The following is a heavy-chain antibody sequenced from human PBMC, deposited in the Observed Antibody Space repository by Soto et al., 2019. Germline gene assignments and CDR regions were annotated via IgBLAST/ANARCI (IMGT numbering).Heavy chain of an antibody. CDR1: GFTFSSYS. J-gene: IGHJ4*02. V-gene: IGHV3-21*01. Sequence: GGSLRLSCAASGFTFSSYSMNWVRQAPGKGLEWVSSISSSSSYIYYADSVKGRFTISRDNAKNSLYLQMNSLRAEDTAVYYCASTEGSGYRYGYPFDYWGQGTLVTVSS. D-gene: IGHD5-18*01. CDR3: ASTEGSGYRYGYPFDY. CDR2: ISSSSSYI.